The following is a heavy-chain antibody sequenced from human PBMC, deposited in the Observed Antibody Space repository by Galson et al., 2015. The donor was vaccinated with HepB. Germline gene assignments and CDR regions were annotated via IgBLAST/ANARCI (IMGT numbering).Heavy chain of an antibody. CDR2: IKQDGSDK. CDR1: GFTFSTYW. V-gene: IGHV3-7*03. D-gene: IGHD3-3*01. J-gene: IGHJ4*02. Sequence: SLRLSCAASGFTFSTYWMSWVRQAPGKGLESVANIKQDGSDKYYVDSVKGRFTIPRDNAKNSLYLQMNSLRAEDTAVYYCARGWSSGRWGQGALVNVSS. CDR3: ARGWSSGR.